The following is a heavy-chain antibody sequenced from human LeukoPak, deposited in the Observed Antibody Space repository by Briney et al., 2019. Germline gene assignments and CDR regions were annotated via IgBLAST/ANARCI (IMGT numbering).Heavy chain of an antibody. D-gene: IGHD2-15*01. CDR1: GYNFTRYW. J-gene: IGHJ4*02. CDR2: IYPGDSDT. Sequence: GESLKISCKGSGYNFTRYWIGWVRQRPGKGLEWMENIYPGDSDTRYSPPFQGQDTISAHKSISTAYLQWSSLKASDTAMYYCARPSCSGGSCPQSQEYYFDYWGQGTLVTVSS. V-gene: IGHV5-51*01. CDR3: ARPSCSGGSCPQSQEYYFDY.